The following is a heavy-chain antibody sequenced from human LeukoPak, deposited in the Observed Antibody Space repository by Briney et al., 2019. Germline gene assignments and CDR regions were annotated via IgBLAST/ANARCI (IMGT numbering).Heavy chain of an antibody. Sequence: PGGSLRLSCAASGSTFSSYSMNWVRQAPGKGLEWVSSISSSSYIYYADSVKGRFTISRDNAKNSLYLQMNSLRAEDTAVYYCARENYDFWSGYHYDLDYWGQGTLVTVSS. CDR2: ISSSSYI. J-gene: IGHJ4*02. D-gene: IGHD3-3*01. CDR1: GSTFSSYS. CDR3: ARENYDFWSGYHYDLDY. V-gene: IGHV3-21*01.